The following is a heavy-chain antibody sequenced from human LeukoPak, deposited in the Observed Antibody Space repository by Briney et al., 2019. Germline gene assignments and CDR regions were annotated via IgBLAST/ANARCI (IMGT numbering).Heavy chain of an antibody. CDR3: ASGYCSGGSCYFDY. J-gene: IGHJ4*02. Sequence: ASVKVSCKASGGTFSSYAISWVRQAPGQGLEWMGRIIPILGIANYAQKFQGRVTVTADKSTSTAYMELSSLRSEDTAVYYCASGYCSGGSCYFDYWGQGTLVTVSS. CDR1: GGTFSSYA. V-gene: IGHV1-69*04. CDR2: IIPILGIA. D-gene: IGHD2-15*01.